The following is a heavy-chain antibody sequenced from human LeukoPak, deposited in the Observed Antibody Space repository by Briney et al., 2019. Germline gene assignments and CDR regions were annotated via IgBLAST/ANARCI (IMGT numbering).Heavy chain of an antibody. Sequence: RAGGTLSLTCAASTFTISNYAMSWLRHGPRKGLEWVTGIGGGNTNYAHSVQGRVTITRDISTSIPYMQLNRLRFEDTAVYYCAAELDYYDISSYSRSWYTPERWGQGTLVTVSS. D-gene: IGHD3-22*01. J-gene: IGHJ4*02. CDR2: IGGGNT. V-gene: IGHV3-23*01. CDR3: AAELDYYDISSYSRSWYTPER. CDR1: TFTISNYA.